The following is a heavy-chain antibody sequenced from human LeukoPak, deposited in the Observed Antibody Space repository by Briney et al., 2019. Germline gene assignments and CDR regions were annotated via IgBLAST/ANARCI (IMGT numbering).Heavy chain of an antibody. CDR1: GYTFTSYD. CDR2: MNPNSGNT. V-gene: IGHV1-8*01. D-gene: IGHD2-2*02. Sequence: ASVKVSCKASGYTFTSYDINWVRQATGQGLEWMGWMNPNSGNTGYAQKFQGRVTMTRDTSISTAYMELSRLRSDDTAVYYCAREGYCSSTSCYMTFDPWGQGTLVTVSS. J-gene: IGHJ5*02. CDR3: AREGYCSSTSCYMTFDP.